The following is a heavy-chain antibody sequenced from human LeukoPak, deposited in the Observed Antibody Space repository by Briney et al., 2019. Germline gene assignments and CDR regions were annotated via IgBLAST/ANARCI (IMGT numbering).Heavy chain of an antibody. V-gene: IGHV4-59*08. CDR3: ARQGGYIAPLAL. Sequence: SETLSLTCTISGGSISSYYWSWIRQPPGKGLEWIGYISYSGNTNYNPSLKSRVTISVDTSKNQFSLKLTSVTAADTAVYYCARQGGYIAPLALWGQGTLVTVSA. CDR1: GGSISSYY. D-gene: IGHD6-13*01. CDR2: ISYSGNT. J-gene: IGHJ4*02.